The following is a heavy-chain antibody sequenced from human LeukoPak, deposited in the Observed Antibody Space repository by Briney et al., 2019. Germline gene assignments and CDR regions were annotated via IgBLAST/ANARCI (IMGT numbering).Heavy chain of an antibody. D-gene: IGHD5-18*01. CDR1: GGSISSGGYY. V-gene: IGHV4-31*03. J-gene: IGHJ4*02. CDR3: ARVLPRRGYSYAAFDY. CDR2: IYYSGST. Sequence: PSQTLSLTCTVSGGSISSGGYYWSWIRQHPGKGLEWIGYIYYSGSTYYNPSLKSRVTISVDPSKNQFSLKLSSVTAAHTAVYYCARVLPRRGYSYAAFDYWGPGTLVTVSS.